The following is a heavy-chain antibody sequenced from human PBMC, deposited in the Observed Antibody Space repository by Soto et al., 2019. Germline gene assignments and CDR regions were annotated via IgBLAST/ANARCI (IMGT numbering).Heavy chain of an antibody. CDR2: INHSGST. V-gene: IGHV4-34*01. J-gene: IGHJ1*01. CDR1: GGSFSGYY. CDR3: XXXXXXXXXXXXXXXXXXXQH. Sequence: QVQLQQWGAGLLKPSETLSLTCAVYGGSFSGYYWSWIRQPPGKGLEWIGEINHSGSTNYNPSLKSRVTISVDTSKNQFSLXLSSVXAAXXXXXXXXXXXXXXXXXXXXXXXXXXQHXGQGTLVTVSS.